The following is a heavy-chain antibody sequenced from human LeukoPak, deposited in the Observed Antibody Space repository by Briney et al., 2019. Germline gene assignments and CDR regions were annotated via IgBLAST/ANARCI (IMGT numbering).Heavy chain of an antibody. D-gene: IGHD3-22*01. CDR1: GGSITSGGYS. CDR2: LYHSGNT. V-gene: IGHV4-30-2*01. CDR3: ARDLKLDGSSGYYAFDI. J-gene: IGHJ3*02. Sequence: SQTLSLTCAVSGGSITSGGYSWNWIRQAPGKGLEWIGYLYHSGNTYYNPSLMSRVTISLDTSKNQFSLKMSSVTAADTAVYYCARDLKLDGSSGYYAFDIWGQGTMVTVSS.